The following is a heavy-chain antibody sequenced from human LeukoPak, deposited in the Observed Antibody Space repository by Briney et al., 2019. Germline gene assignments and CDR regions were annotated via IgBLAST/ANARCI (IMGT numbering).Heavy chain of an antibody. J-gene: IGHJ6*03. V-gene: IGHV1-69*13. CDR3: ARGYGNYYYYYYMDV. D-gene: IGHD1-14*01. Sequence: SVEVSCKASGGTFSSYAISWVRQAPGQGLEWMGGIIPIFGTANYAQKFQGRVTITADESTSTAYMELSSLRSEDTAVYYCARGYGNYYYYYYMDVWGKGTTVTVSS. CDR2: IIPIFGTA. CDR1: GGTFSSYA.